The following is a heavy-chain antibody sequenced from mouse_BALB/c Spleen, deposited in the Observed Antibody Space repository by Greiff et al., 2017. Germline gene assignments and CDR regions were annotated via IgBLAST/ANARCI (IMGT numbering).Heavy chain of an antibody. CDR2: IDPANGNT. CDR3: ATGYGYFDV. CDR1: GFNIKDTY. V-gene: IGHV14-3*02. J-gene: IGHJ1*01. Sequence: VQLQQSGAELVKPGASVKLSCTASGFNIKDTYMHWVKQRPEQGLEWIGRIDPANGNTKYDPKFQGKATITADTSSNTAYLQLSSLTSEDTAVYYCATGYGYFDVWGAGTTVTVSS.